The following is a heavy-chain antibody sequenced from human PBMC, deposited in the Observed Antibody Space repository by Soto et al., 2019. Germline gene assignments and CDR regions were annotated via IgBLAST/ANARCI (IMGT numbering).Heavy chain of an antibody. J-gene: IGHJ4*02. CDR2: INAGNGNT. V-gene: IGHV1-3*01. CDR1: GYTFTSYA. Sequence: ALVKVSCKASGYTFTSYAMRWVRQAPGQRLEWMGWINAGNGNTKYSQKFQGRVTITRDTSASTAYMELSSLRSEDTAVYYCARGDFWSGYGDYFDYWGQGTLVTVSS. CDR3: ARGDFWSGYGDYFDY. D-gene: IGHD3-3*01.